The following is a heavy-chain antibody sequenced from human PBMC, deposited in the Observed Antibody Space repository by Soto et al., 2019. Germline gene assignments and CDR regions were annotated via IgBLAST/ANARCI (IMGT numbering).Heavy chain of an antibody. CDR1: GFTYSNYA. D-gene: IGHD3-3*01. V-gene: IGHV3-30-3*01. J-gene: IGHJ2*01. Sequence: QVQLVESGGGVVQPGRSLRLSCAASGFTYSNYAMHWVRQAPGKGLEWVAIVSYDGNNQYYADSVKGRFTISRDNSENRLYLQMNSLRAEDTAVYYCARDGATKTWRPWYCDLWGRGTLVTVSS. CDR3: ARDGATKTWRPWYCDL. CDR2: VSYDGNNQ.